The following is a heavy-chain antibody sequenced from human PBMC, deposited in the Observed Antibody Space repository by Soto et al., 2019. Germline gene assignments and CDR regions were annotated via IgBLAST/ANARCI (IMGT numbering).Heavy chain of an antibody. CDR2: IHHSGST. V-gene: IGHV4-4*02. CDR1: SASIITEQR. J-gene: IGHJ5*02. Sequence: QLQLQESGPGLVKPSETLSLTCAVSSASIITEQRWTWVRQPPGKGREWIGEIHHSGSTNNNPSLRSRDTMSVDKSKTLFALNLNSVTGADTALYFCARSFGWYAIDLWGQGTLVIVSS. CDR3: ARSFGWYAIDL. D-gene: IGHD6-19*01.